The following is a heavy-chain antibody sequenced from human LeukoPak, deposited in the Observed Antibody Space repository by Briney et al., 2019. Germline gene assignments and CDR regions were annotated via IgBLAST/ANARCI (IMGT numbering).Heavy chain of an antibody. Sequence: PSETLSLTCAVYGGSFSGYYWSWIRRPPGKGLEWIGEINLSGSTNYTPSLKSRVTISVDTSKNQFSLQLNSVPPEDTAVYYCARECVEQQLVHAFDIWGQGTMVTVSS. D-gene: IGHD6-13*01. V-gene: IGHV4-34*01. CDR3: ARECVEQQLVHAFDI. CDR1: GGSFSGYY. J-gene: IGHJ3*02. CDR2: INLSGST.